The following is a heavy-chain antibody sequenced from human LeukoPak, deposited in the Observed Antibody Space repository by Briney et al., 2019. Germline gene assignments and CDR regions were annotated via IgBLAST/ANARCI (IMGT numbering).Heavy chain of an antibody. CDR3: AKTLGGEWDLIYYYGMAV. J-gene: IGHJ6*02. D-gene: IGHD1-26*01. CDR1: GFTFSSYA. Sequence: PGGSLRLSCAASGFTFSSYAMSWVRQAPGKGLEWVAVISYDGSNKYYADSVRGRFTISRDNSKNTLYLQVNSLRVEDTAVYYCAKTLGGEWDLIYYYGMAVWGQGTTVTVSS. V-gene: IGHV3-30*18. CDR2: ISYDGSNK.